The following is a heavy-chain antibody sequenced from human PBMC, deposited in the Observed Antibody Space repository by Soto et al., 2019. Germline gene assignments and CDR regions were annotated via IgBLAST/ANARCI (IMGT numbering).Heavy chain of an antibody. D-gene: IGHD3-3*01. CDR1: GCSISSGGYY. CDR2: IYDSGST. Sequence: QVPLQESGPGLVKPSQTLSLTCTVSGCSISSGGYYWSWIRQHPGKGLEWIGYIYDSGSTYYNPSLKSRVTISVDTSKNQFSLKLSSVTAADTAVYYCATGTLLYYDFWSGYYNNYGLVDYWGQGTLVTVCS. V-gene: IGHV4-31*03. CDR3: ATGTLLYYDFWSGYYNNYGLVDY. J-gene: IGHJ4*02.